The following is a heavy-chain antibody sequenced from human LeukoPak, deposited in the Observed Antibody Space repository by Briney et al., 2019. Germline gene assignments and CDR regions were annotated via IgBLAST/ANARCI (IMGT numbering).Heavy chain of an antibody. V-gene: IGHV1-69*13. CDR1: GGTFSSYA. D-gene: IGHD2-15*01. J-gene: IGHJ3*02. Sequence: SVKVSCKASGGTFSSYAISWVRQAPGQGLEWMGGIIPIFGTANYAQKFQGRVTITADESTSTAYMELSSLRSEDTAVYYCARDHPPYCSGGSCFHDAFDIWGQGTMITVSS. CDR3: ARDHPPYCSGGSCFHDAFDI. CDR2: IIPIFGTA.